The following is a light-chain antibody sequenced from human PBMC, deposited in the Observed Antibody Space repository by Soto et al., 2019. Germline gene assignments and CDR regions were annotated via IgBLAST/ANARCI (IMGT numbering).Light chain of an antibody. Sequence: EIVMTQSPATLSVSPGERATLSCRASQSIGSNLAWYQQKPGQSPRLLIYGASTRATGILDRFSGSGSGTDFTLTISRLEPEDFAMYYCHHYGGSPITFGQGTRWRL. J-gene: IGKJ5*01. V-gene: IGKV3-20*01. CDR3: HHYGGSPIT. CDR1: QSIGSN. CDR2: GAS.